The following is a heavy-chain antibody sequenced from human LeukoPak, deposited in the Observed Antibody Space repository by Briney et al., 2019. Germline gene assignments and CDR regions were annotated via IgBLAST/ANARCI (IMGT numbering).Heavy chain of an antibody. CDR2: INHSGST. D-gene: IGHD1-7*01. CDR1: GGSFSGYY. Sequence: SETLSLTCAVYGGSFSGYYWSWIRQPPGKGLEWIGEINHSGSTNYNPSLKSRVTISVDTSKNQFSLKLSAVTAADTAVYYCARDGITGTTGRFDYWGQGTLVTVSS. V-gene: IGHV4-34*01. CDR3: ARDGITGTTGRFDY. J-gene: IGHJ4*02.